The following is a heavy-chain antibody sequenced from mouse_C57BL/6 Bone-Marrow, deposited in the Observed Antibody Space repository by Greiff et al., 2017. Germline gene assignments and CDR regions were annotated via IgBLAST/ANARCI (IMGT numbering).Heavy chain of an antibody. CDR1: GYTFTDYN. Sequence: VQLKQSGPELVKPGASVKIPCKASGYTFTDYNMDWVKQSHGKSLEWIGDINPNNGGTIYNQKFKGKATLTVDKSSSTAYMELRSLTSEDTAVYYCARSEGWPPYWYFDVWGTGTTVTVSS. J-gene: IGHJ1*03. CDR2: INPNNGGT. CDR3: ARSEGWPPYWYFDV. V-gene: IGHV1-18*01. D-gene: IGHD2-3*01.